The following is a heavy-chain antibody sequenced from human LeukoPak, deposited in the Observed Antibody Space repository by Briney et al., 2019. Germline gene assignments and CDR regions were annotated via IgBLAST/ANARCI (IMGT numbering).Heavy chain of an antibody. V-gene: IGHV3-30*03. CDR2: ISYDGSNK. Sequence: AGGSLRLSCAASGFTFSSYGMHWVRQAPGKGLEWVAVISYDGSNKYYADSVKGRFTISRDDSKNTLYLQMNSLRAEDTAVYYCARGRKGIAAAGTEYFDYWGQGTLVTVSS. CDR1: GFTFSSYG. J-gene: IGHJ4*02. CDR3: ARGRKGIAAAGTEYFDY. D-gene: IGHD6-13*01.